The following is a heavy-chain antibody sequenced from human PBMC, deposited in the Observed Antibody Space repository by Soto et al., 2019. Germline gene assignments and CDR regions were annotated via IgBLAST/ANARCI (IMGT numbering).Heavy chain of an antibody. Sequence: SETLSLTCTVSGGSISSGGYYWSWIRQHPGKGLEWIGYIYYSGSTYYNPSLKSRVTISVDTSKNQFSLKLSSVTAADTAVYYCARDLYGDYYYGMDVWGQGTTVTVSS. CDR3: ARDLYGDYYYGMDV. J-gene: IGHJ6*02. CDR1: GGSISSGGYY. D-gene: IGHD4-17*01. CDR2: IYYSGST. V-gene: IGHV4-31*03.